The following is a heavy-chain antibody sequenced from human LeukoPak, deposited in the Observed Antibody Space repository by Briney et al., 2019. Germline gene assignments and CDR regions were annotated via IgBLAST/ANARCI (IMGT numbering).Heavy chain of an antibody. D-gene: IGHD3-10*01. Sequence: PSETLSLTCTVSGDSVASGGYYWNWIRQPPGKGLEWIGYIYYSGSTNYNLSLKSRVTISVDTSENQFSLKLTSVTAADTAVYYCARGGRGRNWFDPWGQGTLVTVSS. CDR1: GDSVASGGYY. V-gene: IGHV4-61*08. J-gene: IGHJ5*02. CDR3: ARGGRGRNWFDP. CDR2: IYYSGST.